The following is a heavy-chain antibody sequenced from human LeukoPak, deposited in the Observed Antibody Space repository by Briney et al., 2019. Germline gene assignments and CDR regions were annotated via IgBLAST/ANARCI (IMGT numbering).Heavy chain of an antibody. CDR2: IWYDGSNK. CDR1: GFTLSSYG. D-gene: IGHD3-3*02. Sequence: GGSLRLSCAASGFTLSSYGMHWVRQAPGKGLEWVAVIWYDGSNKYYADSVKGRFTISRDNSKNTLYLQMNSLRAEDTAVYYCARDPSISRGIYYYHYGMDVWGQGTTVTVSS. CDR3: ARDPSISRGIYYYHYGMDV. J-gene: IGHJ6*02. V-gene: IGHV3-33*01.